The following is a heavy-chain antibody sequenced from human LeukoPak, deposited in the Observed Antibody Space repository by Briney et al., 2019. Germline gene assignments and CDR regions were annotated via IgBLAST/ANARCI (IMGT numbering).Heavy chain of an antibody. V-gene: IGHV3-53*01. CDR1: GFTVSSNY. CDR2: IYSGGST. Sequence: GGSLRLSCAASGFTVSSNYMSWVRQAPGKGLEWVSVIYSGGSTYYADSVKGRFAISRDNSKNTLFLQMSSLRAEDTALYYCARARSGSYYRDPFDIWGQGTMVTVSS. J-gene: IGHJ3*02. CDR3: ARARSGSYYRDPFDI. D-gene: IGHD1-26*01.